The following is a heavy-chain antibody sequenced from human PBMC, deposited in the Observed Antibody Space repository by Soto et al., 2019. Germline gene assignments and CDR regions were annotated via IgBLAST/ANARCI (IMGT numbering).Heavy chain of an antibody. V-gene: IGHV1-18*01. D-gene: IGHD3-16*01. J-gene: IGHJ4*02. CDR3: ARADSYDYIWGSQDY. Sequence: ASVKVSCKASGYTFTSYGISWVRQAPGQGLEWMGWISAYNGNTNYAQKLQGRVTMTTDTSTSTAYMELRSLRSDDTAVYYCARADSYDYIWGSQDYWGQGTLVTVSS. CDR2: ISAYNGNT. CDR1: GYTFTSYG.